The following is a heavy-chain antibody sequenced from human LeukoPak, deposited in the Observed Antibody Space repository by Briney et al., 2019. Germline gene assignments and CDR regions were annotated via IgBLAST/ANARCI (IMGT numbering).Heavy chain of an antibody. CDR1: GFTFSNYW. D-gene: IGHD2-8*01. J-gene: IGHJ4*02. Sequence: GGSLRLSCAASGFTFSNYWMHWVRQVPGKGLVWVSRINDDGSATFYADSVKGRFTISRDNAKNTVFLQMDNLRLDDTAVYYCARGGPLGDTNRFDFWGQGALVTVSS. CDR3: ARGGPLGDTNRFDF. V-gene: IGHV3-74*01. CDR2: INDDGSAT.